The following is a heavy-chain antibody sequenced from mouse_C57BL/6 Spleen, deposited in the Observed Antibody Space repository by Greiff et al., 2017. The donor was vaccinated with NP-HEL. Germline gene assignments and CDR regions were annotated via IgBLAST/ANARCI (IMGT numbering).Heavy chain of an antibody. CDR3: TTYYSNLDY. D-gene: IGHD2-5*01. J-gene: IGHJ2*01. CDR2: IDPETGGT. Sequence: VQLKQSGAELVRPGASVTLSCKASGYTFTDYEMHWVKQTPVHGLEWIGAIDPETGGTAYNQKFKGKAILTADKSSSTAYMELRSLTSEDSAVYYCTTYYSNLDYWGQGTTLTVSS. V-gene: IGHV1-15*01. CDR1: GYTFTDYE.